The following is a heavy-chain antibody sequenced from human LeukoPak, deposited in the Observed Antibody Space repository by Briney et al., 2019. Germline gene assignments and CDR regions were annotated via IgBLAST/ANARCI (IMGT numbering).Heavy chain of an antibody. D-gene: IGHD4-23*01. V-gene: IGHV4-34*01. CDR2: INHSGST. J-gene: IGHJ6*02. CDR1: GGSFSGYY. CDR3: AGRRYGGNSNYYSGMDV. Sequence: SETLSLTCAVYGGSFSGYYWILTRQPPGKGLEGIGEINHSGSTNYNPSLKRRVTISVDTSKNQLSLKLSSVTAADTAVYSCAGRRYGGNSNYYSGMDVWGQGTTVTVSS.